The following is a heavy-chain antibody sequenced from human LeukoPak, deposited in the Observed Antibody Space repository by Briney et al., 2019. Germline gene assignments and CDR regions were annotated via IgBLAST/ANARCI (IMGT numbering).Heavy chain of an antibody. V-gene: IGHV4-59*01. D-gene: IGHD4-23*01. CDR1: GGSISSYY. CDR3: ARGLRWPVPYFDY. CDR2: IYYSGST. Sequence: PSETLSLTCTVSGGSISSYYWSWIRQPPGKGLEWIGYIYYSGSTNYNPSLKSRVTTSVDTSKNQFSLKLSSVTAADTAVYYCARGLRWPVPYFDYWGQGTLVTVSS. J-gene: IGHJ4*02.